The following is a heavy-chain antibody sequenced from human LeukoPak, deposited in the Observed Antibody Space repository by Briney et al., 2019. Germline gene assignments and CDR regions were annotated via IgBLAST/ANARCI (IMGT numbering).Heavy chain of an antibody. Sequence: QSGGSLRLSCAASGLTFSSYAMSWVRQAPGKGLEWVSAISGSGGSTYYADSVKGRFNISRDNSKNTLYLQMNSLRAEDTALYYCAKDQVASSSYYFRFDYWGQGTLVTVSS. J-gene: IGHJ4*02. CDR2: ISGSGGST. V-gene: IGHV3-23*01. CDR1: GLTFSSYA. CDR3: AKDQVASSSYYFRFDY. D-gene: IGHD3-22*01.